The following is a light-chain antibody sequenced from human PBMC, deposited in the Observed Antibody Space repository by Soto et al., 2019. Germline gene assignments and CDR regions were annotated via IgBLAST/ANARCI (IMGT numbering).Light chain of an antibody. J-gene: IGKJ1*01. Sequence: EIVMTQSPDILSVSPGERATLSCRASQSVSSNLAWYQQKPGQSPMLLIYGASTRATGIPVRFSGSGSGTEFTLTTSLLQYADFAVYYCHHYNYWPAVGQGTKVDIQ. CDR3: HHYNYWPA. V-gene: IGKV3-15*01. CDR2: GAS. CDR1: QSVSSN.